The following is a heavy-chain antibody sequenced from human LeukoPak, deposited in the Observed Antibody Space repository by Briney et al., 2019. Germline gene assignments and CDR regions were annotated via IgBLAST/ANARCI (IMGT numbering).Heavy chain of an antibody. Sequence: GASVKVSCKASGYTFTGYYMHWVRQAPGQGLEWMGWINPNSGGTNYAQEFQGRVTMTRDTSISTAYMELSRLRSDDTAVYYCARAPLDMGYMDVWGKGTTVTVSS. CDR2: INPNSGGT. D-gene: IGHD2-15*01. V-gene: IGHV1-2*02. J-gene: IGHJ6*03. CDR3: ARAPLDMGYMDV. CDR1: GYTFTGYY.